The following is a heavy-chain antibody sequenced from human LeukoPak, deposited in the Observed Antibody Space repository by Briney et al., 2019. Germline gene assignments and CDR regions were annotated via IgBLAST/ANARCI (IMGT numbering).Heavy chain of an antibody. V-gene: IGHV3-7*01. CDR2: IKQDGSEK. D-gene: IGHD1-26*01. J-gene: IGHJ4*02. Sequence: GGSLRLSCAASKFTFSTYWMSWVRQAPGKGLEWVANIKQDGSEKYYVDSVKGRFTISRDNAKNSLYLQMNSLRAEDTAVYYWARRGYSGSSKHFDYGGREPLVTVSS. CDR1: KFTFSTYW. CDR3: ARRGYSGSSKHFDY.